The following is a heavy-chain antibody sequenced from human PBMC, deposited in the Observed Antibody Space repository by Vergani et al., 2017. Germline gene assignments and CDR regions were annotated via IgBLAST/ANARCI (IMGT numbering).Heavy chain of an antibody. CDR3: AKDLSSSSYGMDV. D-gene: IGHD6-13*01. J-gene: IGHJ6*02. V-gene: IGHV3-9*01. CDR1: GFTFDDYA. Sequence: EVQLVESGGGLVQPGRSLRLSCAASGFTFDDYAMHWVRQAPGKGLEGVSGISWNSGSIGYADSVKGRFTISRDNAKNSLYLQMNSLGAEDTALYYCAKDLSSSSYGMDVWGQGTTVTVSS. CDR2: ISWNSGSI.